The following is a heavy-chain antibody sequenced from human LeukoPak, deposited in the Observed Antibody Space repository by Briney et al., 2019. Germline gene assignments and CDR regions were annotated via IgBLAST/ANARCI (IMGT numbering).Heavy chain of an antibody. D-gene: IGHD3-10*01. J-gene: IGHJ4*02. CDR3: ARIGGGTPGS. CDR1: GGSISSYY. CDR2: IYYTGNT. V-gene: IGHV4-59*04. Sequence: PSETLSLTCTVSGGSISSYYWSWIRQPPGKGLEWIGSIYYTGNTYYNASLKSQVSISIDTSKNQFSLNLKSVTAAGTAVYFCARIGGGTPGSWGQGTLVTVSS.